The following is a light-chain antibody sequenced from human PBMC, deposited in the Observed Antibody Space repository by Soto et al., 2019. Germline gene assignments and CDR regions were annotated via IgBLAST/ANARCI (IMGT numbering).Light chain of an antibody. V-gene: IGKV3-15*01. CDR2: GAS. J-gene: IGKJ4*01. CDR3: QQYNNWPRS. CDR1: QSVSSN. Sequence: EIVLTQSPGTMSVSPGERATLSCRASQSVSSNLAWYQQKPGQAPRLLIYGASTRATGIPARFSGSGSGTEFTLTISSLQSEDFAVYYCQQYNNWPRSFGGGTKVEIK.